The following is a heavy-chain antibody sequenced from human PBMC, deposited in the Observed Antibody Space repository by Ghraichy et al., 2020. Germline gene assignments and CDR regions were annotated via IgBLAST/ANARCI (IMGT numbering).Heavy chain of an antibody. CDR1: GFTFSSYG. CDR3: ARECNPGIAAAGRYYYYGMDV. V-gene: IGHV3-33*08. CDR2: IWYDGSNK. J-gene: IGHJ6*02. Sequence: GGSLRLSCAASGFTFSSYGMHWVRQAPGKGLEWVAVIWYDGSNKYYADSVKGRFTIYRDNSKNTLYLQMNSLRAEDTAVYYCARECNPGIAAAGRYYYYGMDVWGQGTTVSVSS. D-gene: IGHD6-13*01.